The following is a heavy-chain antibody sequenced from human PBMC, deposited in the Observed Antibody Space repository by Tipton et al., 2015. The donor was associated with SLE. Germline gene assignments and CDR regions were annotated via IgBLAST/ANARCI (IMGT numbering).Heavy chain of an antibody. D-gene: IGHD5-18*01. CDR1: GSSLTGSY. CDR2: IYYTGTT. CDR3: ARGARGYSYGSDEDFDS. Sequence: LRLSCTVSGSSLTGSYWSWIRQPPGKGLEWIGYIYYTGTTKFEPSLKSRVTFSVDRSKNQFSLNVRSVTAADTAVYHCARGARGYSYGSDEDFDSWGQGILVTVSS. V-gene: IGHV4-59*01. J-gene: IGHJ4*02.